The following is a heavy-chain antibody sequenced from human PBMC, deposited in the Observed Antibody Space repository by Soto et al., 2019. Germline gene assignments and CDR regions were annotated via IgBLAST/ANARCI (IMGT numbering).Heavy chain of an antibody. D-gene: IGHD6-13*01. J-gene: IGHJ6*02. V-gene: IGHV3-13*01. CDR2: IGTAGDT. CDR3: ARAANSSSWYKGYYYYGMDV. Sequence: SLRLSCAASGFTFSSYDMHWVRQATGKGLEWVSAIGTAGDTYYPGSVKGRFTISRENAKNSLYLQMNSLRAEDTAVYYCARAANSSSWYKGYYYYGMDVWGQGTTVTVSS. CDR1: GFTFSSYD.